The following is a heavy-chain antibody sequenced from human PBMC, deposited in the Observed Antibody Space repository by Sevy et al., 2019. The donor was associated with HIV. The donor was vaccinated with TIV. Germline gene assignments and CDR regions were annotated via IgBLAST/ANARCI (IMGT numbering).Heavy chain of an antibody. D-gene: IGHD6-13*01. J-gene: IGHJ6*02. V-gene: IGHV3-23*01. Sequence: GGSLRLSCAASGFTFGTYVMNWVRQAPGKGLEWVSAISGSGGSTYNADSLKGRFTISRDNSKNTLYLQMNSLRAEDTAIYYCAKGDSTFYGMDVWGRGSTVTVSS. CDR1: GFTFGTYV. CDR2: ISGSGGST. CDR3: AKGDSTFYGMDV.